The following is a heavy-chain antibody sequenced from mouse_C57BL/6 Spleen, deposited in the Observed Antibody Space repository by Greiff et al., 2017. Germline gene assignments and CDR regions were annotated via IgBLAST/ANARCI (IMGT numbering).Heavy chain of an antibody. J-gene: IGHJ1*03. D-gene: IGHD2-13*01. V-gene: IGHV3-6*01. CDR2: ISYAGSN. CDR3: AGERVRAGYFDV. CDR1: GYSFTSGYY. Sequence: EVQLEESGPGLVKPSQSLSLTCSVTGYSFTSGYYRNLIRQSLGNKLEWVVYISYAGSNDYNPSLKNRISITRDTSKNPFFLQLNSVTTEDTATYYSAGERVRAGYFDVWGTGTTVTVSS.